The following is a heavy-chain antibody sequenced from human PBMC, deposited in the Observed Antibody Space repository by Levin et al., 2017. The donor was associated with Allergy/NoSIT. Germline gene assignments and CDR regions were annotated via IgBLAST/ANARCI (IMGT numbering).Heavy chain of an antibody. D-gene: IGHD3-3*01. J-gene: IGHJ4*02. CDR1: GDSFNNYF. V-gene: IGHV4-4*07. CDR3: ARGTYYDFRGGSVTFDQ. Sequence: PSQTLSLTCTVSGDSFNNYFWTWIRQPAGKGLEWIGHIYSTGSANYNPSLKSRGSMSVDLSKNQFSLKLTSVTAADPAVYYCARGTYYDFRGGSVTFDQWGQGTLVTVSS. CDR2: IYSTGSA.